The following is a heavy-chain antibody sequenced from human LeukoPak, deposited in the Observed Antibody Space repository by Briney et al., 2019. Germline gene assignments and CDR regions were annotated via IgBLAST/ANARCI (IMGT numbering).Heavy chain of an antibody. Sequence: GGSLRLSCAASGFTVTTDHMSWVRQAPGKGLEWVSVIYNGDATQYADSVKGRFTVSRDNSKNTLFLQMNNLRVDDTAVYCAREEDRWEWFDPRGQGTLVTVSS. CDR3: AREEDRWEWFDP. D-gene: IGHD1-26*01. V-gene: IGHV3-66*01. J-gene: IGHJ5*02. CDR2: IYNGDAT. CDR1: GFTVTTDH.